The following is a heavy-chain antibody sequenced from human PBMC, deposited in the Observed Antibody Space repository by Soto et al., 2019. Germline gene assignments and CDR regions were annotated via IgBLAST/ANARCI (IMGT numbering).Heavy chain of an antibody. J-gene: IGHJ6*02. CDR1: GGSFSGYY. D-gene: IGHD4-17*01. CDR3: VRVRWPGDYGMDV. Sequence: QVQLQQWGAGLLKPSETLSLTCAVHGGSFSGYYWSWIRQPPGKGMEWIGEINHSGGTNYNPSLKSRVTIPVVTSMNQGSLNVCSGTAADTAVECCVRVRWPGDYGMDVWGQGTTVTVSS. CDR2: INHSGGT. V-gene: IGHV4-34*01.